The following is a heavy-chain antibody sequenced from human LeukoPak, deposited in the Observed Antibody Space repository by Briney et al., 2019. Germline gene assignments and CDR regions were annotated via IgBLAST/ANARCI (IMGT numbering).Heavy chain of an antibody. D-gene: IGHD6-19*01. CDR2: ISYDGSNK. J-gene: IGHJ4*02. V-gene: IGHV3-30*04. CDR1: GFTFSSYA. Sequence: GGSLRLSCAASGFTFSSYAMHWVRQAPGKGLEGVAVISYDGSNKYYADSVKGRFTISRDNSKNTLYLQMNSLRAEDTAVYYCARARSGWYLGQFDYWGQGTLVTVSS. CDR3: ARARSGWYLGQFDY.